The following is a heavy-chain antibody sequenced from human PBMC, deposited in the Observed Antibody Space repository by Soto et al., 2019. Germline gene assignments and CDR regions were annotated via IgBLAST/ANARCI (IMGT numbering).Heavy chain of an antibody. Sequence: SVGSLRLSCAASGFTFRTYAFHWVRQAPGKGLEWVAVISYDGGNKYYADSVKGRFTISRDNSKNTLYLQMNGLRAEDTAVYYCARTVTFGGLTVDYWGQGTLVTVSS. D-gene: IGHD3-16*01. J-gene: IGHJ4*02. CDR2: ISYDGGNK. V-gene: IGHV3-30-3*01. CDR3: ARTVTFGGLTVDY. CDR1: GFTFRTYA.